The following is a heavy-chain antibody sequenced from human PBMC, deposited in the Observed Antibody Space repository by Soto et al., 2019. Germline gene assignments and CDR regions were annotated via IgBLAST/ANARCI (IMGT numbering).Heavy chain of an antibody. J-gene: IGHJ4*02. D-gene: IGHD1-26*01. CDR2: ISSGSTYK. CDR3: VRGSGRTAVTQDYFDY. Sequence: GGSLRLSCAPSGFTFSTYTMNWVRQAPGKGLEWVSSISSGSTYKYYAKSVKGRFTISRDNAENSLYLQMISLRAEDTAVYYCVRGSGRTAVTQDYFDYWGQGSLVTVSS. V-gene: IGHV3-21*01. CDR1: GFTFSTYT.